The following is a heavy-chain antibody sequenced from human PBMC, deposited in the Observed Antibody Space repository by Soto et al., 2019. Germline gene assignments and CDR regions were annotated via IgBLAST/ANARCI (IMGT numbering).Heavy chain of an antibody. CDR3: ARDKDWAFDY. CDR2: VSASGLNT. Sequence: GGSLRLSCAASGFTFSTYAMAWVRQAPGKGLEWVSGVSASGLNTDYADPVKGRFTASRDNAKNSLFLLLNSLRAEDTAVYYCARDKDWAFDYWGQGTLVTVSS. V-gene: IGHV3-23*01. J-gene: IGHJ4*02. D-gene: IGHD3-9*01. CDR1: GFTFSTYA.